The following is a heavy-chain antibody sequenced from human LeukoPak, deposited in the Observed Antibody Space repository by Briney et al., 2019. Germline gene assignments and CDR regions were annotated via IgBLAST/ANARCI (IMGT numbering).Heavy chain of an antibody. D-gene: IGHD1-26*01. J-gene: IGHJ4*02. V-gene: IGHV4-4*02. CDR2: ISLRGLS. CDR3: SRESGPFAPFGF. Sequence: SGTLSLTRGVSGGSISGTNWWSWVRQPPAQGLEWIGEISLRGLSNYNPSLRPRLTMSLDESKNQVSLNLTSGAAADTAWYYCSRESGPFAPFGFWGQGTRVCVHS. CDR1: GGSISGTNW.